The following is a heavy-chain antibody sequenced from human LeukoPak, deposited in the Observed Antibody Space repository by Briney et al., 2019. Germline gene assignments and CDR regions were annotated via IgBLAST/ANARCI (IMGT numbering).Heavy chain of an antibody. J-gene: IGHJ4*02. V-gene: IGHV3-30-3*01. CDR1: GFTFSSYA. Sequence: GGSLRLSCAASGFTFSSYAMHWVRQAPGKGLEWVAVISYDGSNKYYADSVKGRFTISRDNSKNTLYLQMNSLRAEDTAVYYCARDESPYGDLIDCWGQGTLVTVSS. CDR2: ISYDGSNK. D-gene: IGHD4-17*01. CDR3: ARDESPYGDLIDC.